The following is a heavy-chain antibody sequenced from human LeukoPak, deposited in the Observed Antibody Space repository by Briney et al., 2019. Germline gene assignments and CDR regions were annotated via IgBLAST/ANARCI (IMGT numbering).Heavy chain of an antibody. Sequence: SETLSLTCTVSGASISNYYWSWFRQPPGKGLEWLAYIYYTGTTNYNPSVKSRLTISVDTSKNQLSLTLNSVTAADTAVYYCARGGSRENNWFDPWGQGTLVTVSS. V-gene: IGHV4-59*01. D-gene: IGHD5-24*01. J-gene: IGHJ5*02. CDR2: IYYTGTT. CDR3: ARGGSRENNWFDP. CDR1: GASISNYY.